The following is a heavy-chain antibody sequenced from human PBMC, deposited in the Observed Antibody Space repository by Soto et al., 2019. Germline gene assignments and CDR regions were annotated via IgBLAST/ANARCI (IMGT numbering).Heavy chain of an antibody. CDR2: ISGSGGST. CDR1: GFTFSSYA. V-gene: IGHV3-23*01. J-gene: IGHJ3*02. Sequence: GGSLRLSCAASGFTFSSYAMSWVRQAPGKGLEWVSAISGSGGSTYYADSVKGRFTISRDNSKNTLYLQMNSLRAEDTAVYYCAKDTLPFGMTGTTSDAFDIWGQGTMVTVSS. CDR3: AKDTLPFGMTGTTSDAFDI. D-gene: IGHD1-7*01.